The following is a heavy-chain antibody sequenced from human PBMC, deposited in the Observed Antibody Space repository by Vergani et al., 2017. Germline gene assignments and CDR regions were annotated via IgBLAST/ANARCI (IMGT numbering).Heavy chain of an antibody. Sequence: EVQLVESGGGLVKPGGSLRLSCAASGFTFSSYSMNWVRQAPGKGLEWVSSISSSSSYIYYADSVKGRFTISRDNAKNSLYLQMNSLRAEDTAVYYCARDLGFGELFDRYFDYWGQGTLVTVSS. J-gene: IGHJ4*02. CDR1: GFTFSSYS. CDR2: ISSSSSYI. V-gene: IGHV3-21*01. D-gene: IGHD3-10*01. CDR3: ARDLGFGELFDRYFDY.